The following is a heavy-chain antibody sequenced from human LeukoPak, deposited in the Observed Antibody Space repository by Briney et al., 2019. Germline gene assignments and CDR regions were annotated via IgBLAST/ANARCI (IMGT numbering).Heavy chain of an antibody. J-gene: IGHJ4*02. D-gene: IGHD2-2*01. V-gene: IGHV3-23*01. CDR2: ISGSGGST. Sequence: PGGSLRLSCAASGFTVSSNYMSWVRQAPGKGLEWVSAISGSGGSTYYADSVKGRFTISRDNSKNTLYLQMNSLRAEDTAVYYCAKGRIVVVPAAIAPLDYWGQGTLVTVSS. CDR3: AKGRIVVVPAAIAPLDY. CDR1: GFTVSSNY.